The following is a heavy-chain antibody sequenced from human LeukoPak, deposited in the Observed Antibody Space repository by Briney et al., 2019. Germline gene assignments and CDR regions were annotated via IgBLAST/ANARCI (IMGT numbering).Heavy chain of an antibody. J-gene: IGHJ4*02. CDR2: IKSDASGK. CDR3: ARYGIDATIDY. Sequence: PGGSLRLSCAASGFIFSNYWMTWVRQAPGKGLEWVANIKSDASGKYYVDSVEGRFTISRDNAKNSLYLQMNSLRAEDTAVYYCARYGIDATIDYWGQGTLVTVSS. V-gene: IGHV3-7*01. D-gene: IGHD1-7*01. CDR1: GFIFSNYW.